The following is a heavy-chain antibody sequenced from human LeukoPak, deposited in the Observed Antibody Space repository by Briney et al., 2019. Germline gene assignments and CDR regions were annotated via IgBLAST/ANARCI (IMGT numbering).Heavy chain of an antibody. V-gene: IGHV3-7*01. J-gene: IGHJ4*02. CDR3: ARLRWLAPYYFEF. CDR1: GFNFYTYW. D-gene: IGHD6-19*01. Sequence: PGGSLRLSCVGSGFNFYTYWMTWVRQAPGMGLEWVAHIKQDGSEQYYADSVKGRFTISRDNGKNSLYLQINSLRVEDTAVYFCARLRWLAPYYFEFWGQGTLVTVSS. CDR2: IKQDGSEQ.